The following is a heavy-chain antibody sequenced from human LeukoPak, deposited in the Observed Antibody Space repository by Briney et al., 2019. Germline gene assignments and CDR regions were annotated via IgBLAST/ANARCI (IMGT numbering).Heavy chain of an antibody. CDR1: GFTFSDYY. D-gene: IGHD6-6*01. CDR2: ISSISSTI. V-gene: IGHV3-11*04. Sequence: KAGGSLRLSCAASGFTFSDYYMSWIRQAPGKGLEWVSYISSISSTIYYADSVKGRFTISRDNAKNSLYLQVNSLRVEDTAVYYCARVIAGRLVPSYHSYYMDVWGKGTTVTVSS. CDR3: ARVIAGRLVPSYHSYYMDV. J-gene: IGHJ6*03.